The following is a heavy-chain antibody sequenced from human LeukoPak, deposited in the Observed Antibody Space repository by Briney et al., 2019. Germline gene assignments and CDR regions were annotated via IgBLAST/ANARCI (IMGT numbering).Heavy chain of an antibody. V-gene: IGHV4-30-4*08. CDR1: GGSISSGDYY. J-gene: IGHJ3*02. CDR3: ARGLTVVDAFDI. CDR2: IYYSGST. Sequence: SQTLPLTCTVSGGSISSGDYYWSWIRQPPGKGLEWIGYIYYSGSTYYNPSLKSRVTISVDTSKNQFSLKLSSVTAADTAVYYCARGLTVVDAFDIWGQGTMVTVSS. D-gene: IGHD4-23*01.